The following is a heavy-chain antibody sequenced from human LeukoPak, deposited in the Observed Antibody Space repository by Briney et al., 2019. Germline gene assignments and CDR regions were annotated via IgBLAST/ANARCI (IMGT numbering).Heavy chain of an antibody. CDR1: GYTFTSYD. CDR2: MNPNSGDT. D-gene: IGHD4-17*01. V-gene: IGHV1-8*01. J-gene: IGHJ4*02. CDR3: ASMHDYGDYVRDY. Sequence: GASVKVSCKASGYTFTSYDINWVRQATGQGLEWMGWMNPNSGDTGYAQKFQGRVTMTRNTSISTAYMELSSLRSEDTAVYYCASMHDYGDYVRDYWGQGTLVTVSS.